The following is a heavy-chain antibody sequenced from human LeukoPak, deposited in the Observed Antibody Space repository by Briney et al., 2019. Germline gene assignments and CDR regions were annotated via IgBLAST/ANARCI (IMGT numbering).Heavy chain of an antibody. D-gene: IGHD3-10*01. CDR1: GGSFSAYY. CDR3: ARDTSMVRGVIIKPPGGMDV. CDR2: INHSAST. V-gene: IGHV4-34*01. J-gene: IGHJ6*04. Sequence: PSETLSLTCAVYGGSFSAYYWSWLRQPPGQGLEWIGEINHSASTNYNPSLKSRVTMSVDTSKNQFSLKLSSVTAADTAVYYCARDTSMVRGVIIKPPGGMDVWGKGTTVTVSS.